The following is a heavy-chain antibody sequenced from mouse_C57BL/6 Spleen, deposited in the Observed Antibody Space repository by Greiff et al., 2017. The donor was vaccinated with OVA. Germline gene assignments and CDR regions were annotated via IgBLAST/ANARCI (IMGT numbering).Heavy chain of an antibody. CDR3: ARESYYYGSSPWYFDV. V-gene: IGHV5-16*01. J-gene: IGHJ1*03. Sequence: EVMLVESEGGLVQPGSSMKLSCTASGFTFSDYYMAWVRQVPEKGLEWVANINYDGSSTYYLDSLKSRFIISRDNAKNIPYLQMSSLKSEDTATYYCARESYYYGSSPWYFDVWGTGTTVTVSS. CDR1: GFTFSDYY. D-gene: IGHD1-1*01. CDR2: INYDGSST.